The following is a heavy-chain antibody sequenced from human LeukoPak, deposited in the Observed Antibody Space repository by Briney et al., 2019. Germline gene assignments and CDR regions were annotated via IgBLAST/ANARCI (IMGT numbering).Heavy chain of an antibody. CDR2: IYYSGTT. D-gene: IGHD6-19*01. V-gene: IGHV4-59*01. CDR1: GGSISIFY. J-gene: IGHJ4*02. Sequence: SQTLSLTCTVSGGSISIFYWSWIRQPPGKGLEWIGDIYYSGTTNYNPSLKSRVTISLDTSKNQFSLRLSSVTAADTAVYYCARIDAVAATPTSFDYWGQGTLVTVSS. CDR3: ARIDAVAATPTSFDY.